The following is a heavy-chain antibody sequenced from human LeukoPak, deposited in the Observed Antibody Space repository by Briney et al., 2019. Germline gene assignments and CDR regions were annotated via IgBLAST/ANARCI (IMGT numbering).Heavy chain of an antibody. J-gene: IGHJ5*02. V-gene: IGHV6-1*01. CDR1: GDSVSSNSAA. CDR2: TYYRSKWYN. CDR3: ARVYGDRSYDPWFDP. D-gene: IGHD3-16*01. Sequence: SHTLSLTCAISGDSVSSNSAAWNWIRQSPSRGLEWLGRTYYRSKWYNDYAVSVKSRITINPDTSKNQFSLQLNSVTPEDTALYYCARVYGDRSYDPWFDPWGQGTLVTVSS.